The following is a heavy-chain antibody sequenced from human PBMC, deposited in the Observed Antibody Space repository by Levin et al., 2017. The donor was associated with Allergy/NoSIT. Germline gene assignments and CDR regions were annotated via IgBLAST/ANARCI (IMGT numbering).Heavy chain of an antibody. J-gene: IGHJ4*02. CDR3: ARVAGYSYGYYFDY. D-gene: IGHD5-18*01. Sequence: KPSETLSLTCAVSGGSISSGGYSWSWIRQPPGKGLEWIGNIYLSGSTNDNPSLKIRVTMSVDRSKNQFSLKLSYVTAADTAVYYCARVAGYSYGYYFDYWGPGTLVTVSS. V-gene: IGHV4-30-2*01. CDR2: IYLSGST. CDR1: GGSISSGGYS.